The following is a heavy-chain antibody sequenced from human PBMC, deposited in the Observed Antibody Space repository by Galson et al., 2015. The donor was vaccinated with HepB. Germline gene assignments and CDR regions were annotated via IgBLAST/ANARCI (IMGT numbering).Heavy chain of an antibody. D-gene: IGHD1-26*01. Sequence: SLRLSCAGSGFTFGDYGMAWVRQAPGKGLEWVAAISYVQHYEDSPGGRFAVSRDHSRNIFYLQMNNLRMEDTAIYYCARFPRGAYEALFDSWGQGTLVTV. CDR3: ARFPRGAYEALFDS. CDR1: GFTFGDYG. J-gene: IGHJ5*01. V-gene: IGHV3-23*01. CDR2: ISYVQ.